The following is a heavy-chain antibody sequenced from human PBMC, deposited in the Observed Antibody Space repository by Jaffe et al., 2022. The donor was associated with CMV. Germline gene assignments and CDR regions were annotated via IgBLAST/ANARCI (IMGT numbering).Heavy chain of an antibody. Sequence: QVTLRESGPALVKPTETLTLTCTFSGFSLNTSGMCVTWIRQPPGKALEWLARIDWDDDKHYNTSLKTRLTISKDTSKNQAVLKMANMGPEDTATYYCARSMPYVGGPYFDFWGQGAPVTVSS. CDR1: GFSLNTSGMC. CDR3: ARSMPYVGGPYFDF. CDR2: IDWDDDK. D-gene: IGHD2-2*01. V-gene: IGHV2-70*15. J-gene: IGHJ4*02.